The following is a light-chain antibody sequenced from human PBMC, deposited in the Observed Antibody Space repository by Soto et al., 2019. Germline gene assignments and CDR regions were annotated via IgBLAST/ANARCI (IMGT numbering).Light chain of an antibody. CDR3: SSYTSTMTNV. Sequence: QSVLTQPASVSGSPGRSITISCTGTSSVVGGFNSVSWYQLRPGTAPKLILYDVVDRPSGVSYRFSGSKSGNTASLTISGLQAADEAEYFCSSYTSTMTNVFGSGTKVTVL. V-gene: IGLV2-14*03. J-gene: IGLJ1*01. CDR1: SSVVGGFNS. CDR2: DVV.